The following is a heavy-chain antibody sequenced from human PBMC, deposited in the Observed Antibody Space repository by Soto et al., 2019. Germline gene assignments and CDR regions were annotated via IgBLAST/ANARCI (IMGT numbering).Heavy chain of an antibody. Sequence: LVESGGGLVKPGGSLRLSCAASGFTFYNYNMNWVRQAPGKGLEWVSSISSNSDYIWYADSGEGRFTVSRDNAKNSLFLQMNGLRDEGTAVYYCARDTFTYSRGFMRGRCSGLDVWGQGTTVTVS. V-gene: IGHV3-21*01. D-gene: IGHD3-10*01. CDR3: ARDTFTYSRGFMRGRCSGLDV. J-gene: IGHJ6*02. CDR2: ISSNSDYI. CDR1: GFTFYNYN.